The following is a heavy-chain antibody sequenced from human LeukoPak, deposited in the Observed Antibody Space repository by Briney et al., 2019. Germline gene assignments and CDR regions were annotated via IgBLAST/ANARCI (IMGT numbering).Heavy chain of an antibody. D-gene: IGHD6-19*01. CDR3: ARDSSGQNWFDP. CDR1: GGAFSSYA. CDR2: IIPIFGTA. V-gene: IGHV1-69*13. Sequence: SVKVSCRASGGAFSSYAISWVRQAPGQGLEWMGGIIPIFGTANYAQKFQGRVTITADESTSTAYMELSSLRSEDTAVYYCARDSSGQNWFDPWGQGTLVTVSS. J-gene: IGHJ5*02.